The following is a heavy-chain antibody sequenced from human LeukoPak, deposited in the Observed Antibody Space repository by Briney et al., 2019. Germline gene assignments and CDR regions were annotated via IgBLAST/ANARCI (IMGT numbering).Heavy chain of an antibody. CDR3: ARRLTQYDCFDP. J-gene: IGHJ5*02. CDR2: TYYRSMWYN. Sequence: SQTLSLTCAICGESGWSNSVTWNGIRQSPSLRLQWPGRTYYRSMWYNDYAVSVRGRITVNPDTSKNQFSLHLNSVTPEDTAVYYCARRLTQYDCFDPWGQGILVTVSS. D-gene: IGHD2-2*01. V-gene: IGHV6-1*01. CDR1: GESGWSNSVT.